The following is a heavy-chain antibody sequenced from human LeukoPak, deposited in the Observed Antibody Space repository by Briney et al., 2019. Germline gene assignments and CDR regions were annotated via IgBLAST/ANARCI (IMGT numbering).Heavy chain of an antibody. J-gene: IGHJ4*02. CDR3: ARQGGWYPKTHDY. CDR1: GASISSTSYY. D-gene: IGHD6-19*01. Sequence: SETLSLTCTVSGASISSTSYYWGWIRQPPGKGLEWIGSTYYRGTTYYNPSLKSRVTISVDTSKNQFSLKLSSVTAADTAVYYCARQGGWYPKTHDYWGQGTLVTVSS. V-gene: IGHV4-39*01. CDR2: TYYRGTT.